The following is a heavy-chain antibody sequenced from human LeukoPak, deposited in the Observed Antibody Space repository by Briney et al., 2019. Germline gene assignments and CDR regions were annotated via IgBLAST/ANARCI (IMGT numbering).Heavy chain of an antibody. CDR3: AKAYYDSSGYPFDYFDY. V-gene: IGHV3-30*02. Sequence: GGPLRLSCAASGFTFSSYGMHWVRQAPGKGLEWVAFIRYDGSNKYYADSVKGRFTISRDNSKNTLYLQMNSLRAEDTAVYYCAKAYYDSSGYPFDYFDYWGQGTLVTVSS. D-gene: IGHD3-22*01. CDR1: GFTFSSYG. CDR2: IRYDGSNK. J-gene: IGHJ4*02.